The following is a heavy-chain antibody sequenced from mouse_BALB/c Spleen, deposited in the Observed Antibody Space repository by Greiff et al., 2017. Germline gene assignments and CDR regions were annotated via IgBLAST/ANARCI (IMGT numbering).Heavy chain of an antibody. J-gene: IGHJ4*01. D-gene: IGHD3-1*01. Sequence: QVQLQQSGAELARPGASVKLSCKASGYTFTSYWMQWVKQRPGQGLEWIGAIYPGDGDTRYTQKFKGKATLTADKSSSTAYMQLSSLTSEDSAVYYCARRALGAMDYWGQGTSVTVSS. CDR3: ARRALGAMDY. V-gene: IGHV1-87*01. CDR1: GYTFTSYW. CDR2: IYPGDGDT.